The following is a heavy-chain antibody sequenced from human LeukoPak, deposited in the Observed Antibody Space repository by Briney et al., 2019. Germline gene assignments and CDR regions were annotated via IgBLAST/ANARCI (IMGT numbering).Heavy chain of an antibody. CDR3: ARGPIARGDP. CDR1: GYTFTGYY. CDR2: INPNSGGT. J-gene: IGHJ5*02. V-gene: IGHV1-2*04. D-gene: IGHD2-21*01. Sequence: ASVKVSCKASGYTFTGYYMHWVRQAPGQGLEWMGWINPNSGGTNYAQKFQGWVTMTRNTSISTAYMELSSLRSEDTAVYYCARGPIARGDPWGQGTLVTVSS.